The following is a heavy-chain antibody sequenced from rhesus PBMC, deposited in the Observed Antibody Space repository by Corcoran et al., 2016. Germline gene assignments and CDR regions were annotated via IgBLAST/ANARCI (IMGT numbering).Heavy chain of an antibody. Sequence: QVQLQELGPGLVKPSETLSLICAVSGDSISENYWSWIRQPPGGGPEWIVYIGGKTGTAYYNPSLKSRVTISRDTAKNQFSLKLSSVTAADAAVYYCARSGVTATVYWGQGVLVTVSS. CDR3: ARSGVTATVY. V-gene: IGHV4-165*02. J-gene: IGHJ4*01. D-gene: IGHD3-22*01. CDR1: GDSISENY. CDR2: IGGKTGTA.